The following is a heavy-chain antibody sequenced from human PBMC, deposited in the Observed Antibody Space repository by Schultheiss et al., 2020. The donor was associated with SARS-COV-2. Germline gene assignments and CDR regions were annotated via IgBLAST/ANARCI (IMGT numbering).Heavy chain of an antibody. CDR2: IYPEDSNT. D-gene: IGHD6-19*01. Sequence: GGSLRLSCKGSGYNFDTYWIGWVRQMPGKGLECMGIIYPEDSNTKYSPSFQGQVTISADKSISTAYLQWSSLKASDTAMYYCARHANSGWSLVPDYWGQGTLVTVSS. CDR1: GYNFDTYW. CDR3: ARHANSGWSLVPDY. V-gene: IGHV5-51*01. J-gene: IGHJ4*02.